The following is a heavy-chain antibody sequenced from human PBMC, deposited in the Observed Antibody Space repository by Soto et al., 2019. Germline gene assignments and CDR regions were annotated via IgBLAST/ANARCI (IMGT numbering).Heavy chain of an antibody. D-gene: IGHD6-25*01. V-gene: IGHV4-34*01. J-gene: IGHJ4*02. CDR3: ARAFVYSSDYPYYFDY. CDR2: INHSGST. CDR1: GGSFSDYY. Sequence: SETLSLTCAVYGGSFSDYYWTWIRQPPGKGLEWIGEINHSGSTNYNPSLKSRVTISVDTSKNQFSLKLSSVTAADTAVYYCARAFVYSSDYPYYFDYWGQGTLVTVSS.